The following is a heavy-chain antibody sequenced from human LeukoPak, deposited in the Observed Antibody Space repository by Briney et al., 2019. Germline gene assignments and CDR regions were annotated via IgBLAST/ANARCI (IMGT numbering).Heavy chain of an antibody. Sequence: SETLSLTCAVSGGSISSGGYSWSWIRRPPGKGLEWIGYIYHSGSTYYNPSLKSRVTISVDRSKNQFSLKLSSVTAADTAVYYCARGHNWNSYWFDPWGQGTLVTVSS. CDR3: ARGHNWNSYWFDP. J-gene: IGHJ5*02. D-gene: IGHD1-7*01. V-gene: IGHV4-30-2*01. CDR2: IYHSGST. CDR1: GGSISSGGYS.